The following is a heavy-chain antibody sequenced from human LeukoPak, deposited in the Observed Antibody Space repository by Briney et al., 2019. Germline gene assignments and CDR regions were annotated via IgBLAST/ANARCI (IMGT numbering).Heavy chain of an antibody. Sequence: GGTLRLSCATSGFHFSNYGMNWVRQAPGKGLEWVSAISGSGGSTYYADSVKGRFTISRDNSKNTLYLQMNSLRAEDTAVYYCAKAPPPYYDSSGFYPRYFDYWGQGTLVTVSS. J-gene: IGHJ4*02. CDR1: GFHFSNYG. D-gene: IGHD3-22*01. CDR2: ISGSGGST. CDR3: AKAPPPYYDSSGFYPRYFDY. V-gene: IGHV3-23*01.